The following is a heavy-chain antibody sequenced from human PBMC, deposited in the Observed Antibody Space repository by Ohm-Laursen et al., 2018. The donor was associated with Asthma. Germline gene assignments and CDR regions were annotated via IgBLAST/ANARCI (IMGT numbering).Heavy chain of an antibody. J-gene: IGHJ6*02. CDR3: ARDRIQLWLPLYYYYGMDV. V-gene: IGHV3-30*03. D-gene: IGHD5-18*01. CDR2: ILYDGSET. Sequence: SLRLSCAASGFAFSSHGMHWVRQAPGKGLEWLAIILYDGSETYYADSVKGRFTISRDNSKNTLYLQMNSLRAEDTAVYYCARDRIQLWLPLYYYYGMDVWGQGTTVTVSS. CDR1: GFAFSSHG.